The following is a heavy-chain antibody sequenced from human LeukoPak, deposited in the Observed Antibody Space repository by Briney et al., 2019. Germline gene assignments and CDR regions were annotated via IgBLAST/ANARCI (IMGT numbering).Heavy chain of an antibody. D-gene: IGHD6-6*01. J-gene: IGHJ5*02. CDR1: GGSISSSGYY. CDR3: ARDLKYSSSSGGLPDWFDP. CDR2: IYYSGST. Sequence: SETLSLTCTVSGGSISSSGYYWGWIRQPPGKGLEWIGSIYYSGSTYYNPSLKSRVTISVDTSKNQFPLKLSSVTAADTAVYYCARDLKYSSSSGGLPDWFDPWGQGTLVTVSS. V-gene: IGHV4-39*06.